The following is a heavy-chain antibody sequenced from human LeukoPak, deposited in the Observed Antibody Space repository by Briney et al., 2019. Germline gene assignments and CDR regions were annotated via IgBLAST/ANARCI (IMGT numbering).Heavy chain of an antibody. V-gene: IGHV4-38-2*02. J-gene: IGHJ6*02. CDR1: GYSLSSGYY. Sequence: SETLSLTCTVSGYSLSSGYYWGWIRQPPGKGLEWIGTLYHSGSTYYNPSLKSRVTISVDTSNNQFSLKLTSVTAADTAVYYCARVGAISDYYYAMDVWGQGTTVTVSS. CDR2: LYHSGST. D-gene: IGHD1-26*01. CDR3: ARVGAISDYYYAMDV.